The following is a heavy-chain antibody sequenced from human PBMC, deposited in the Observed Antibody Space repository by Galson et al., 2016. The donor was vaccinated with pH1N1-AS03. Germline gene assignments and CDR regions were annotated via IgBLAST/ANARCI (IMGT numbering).Heavy chain of an antibody. CDR1: GVSVPSSGVG. V-gene: IGHV2-5*02. CDR3: ALPNSGGNAFEI. Sequence: PALVKPPQTLTLTCSVSGVSVPSSGVGVGWFRQPPGKALEWLALVSWAETRRYSPSLKNRLTITKDSSKNQVVLTVTSVDPMDIATYFCALPNSGGNAFEIWGPGTMVTVSS. CDR2: VSWAETR. D-gene: IGHD2/OR15-2a*01. J-gene: IGHJ3*02.